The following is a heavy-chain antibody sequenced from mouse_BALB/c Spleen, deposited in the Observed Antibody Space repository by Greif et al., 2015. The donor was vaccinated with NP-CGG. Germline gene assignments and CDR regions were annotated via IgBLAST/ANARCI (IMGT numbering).Heavy chain of an antibody. Sequence: VQLQQSGAELVKPGASVKLSCEASGYTFTSYYMYWVKQRPGQGLEWIGEINPSNGGTNFNEKFKSKATLSVDKSSSTAYMQLSSLTSEDSAVYYCTRAGYYPIDYWGQGTSVTVSS. CDR2: INPSNGGT. CDR3: TRAGYYPIDY. V-gene: IGHV1S81*02. CDR1: GYTFTSYY. J-gene: IGHJ4*01.